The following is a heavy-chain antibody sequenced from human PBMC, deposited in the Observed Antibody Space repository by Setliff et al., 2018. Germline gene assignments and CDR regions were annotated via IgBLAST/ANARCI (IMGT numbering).Heavy chain of an antibody. V-gene: IGHV3-11*04. CDR3: AKFVGYTYGYDY. CDR1: GYSFTNFW. J-gene: IGHJ4*02. CDR2: ISPGDSDTI. D-gene: IGHD5-18*01. Sequence: PGESLKISCKGSGYSFTNFWIGWVRQMPGQGLEWMGLISPGDSDTIYYADSVKGRFTISRDNAKNSLFLQMNSLRAEDTALYYCAKFVGYTYGYDYWGRGTLVTVSS.